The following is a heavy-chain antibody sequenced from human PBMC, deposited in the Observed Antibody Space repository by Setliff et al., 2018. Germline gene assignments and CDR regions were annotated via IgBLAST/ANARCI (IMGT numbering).Heavy chain of an antibody. J-gene: IGHJ4*02. CDR3: VRDSPYCVNGVCRGY. V-gene: IGHV3-7*03. CDR2: IKQDGSEK. CDR1: GFTFNKHW. D-gene: IGHD2-21*01. Sequence: ETLSLSCTASGFTFNKHWMTWVRQAPGTGLEWLANIKQDGSEKFYVDSVKGRFTISRDNAKNSLYLQMNNLRAEDTAVYYCVRDSPYCVNGVCRGYWGQGTQVTVSS.